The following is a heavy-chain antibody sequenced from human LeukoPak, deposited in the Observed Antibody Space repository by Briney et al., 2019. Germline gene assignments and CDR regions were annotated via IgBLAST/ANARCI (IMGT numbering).Heavy chain of an antibody. CDR3: ARGNGQQLKGVYFDY. D-gene: IGHD6-13*01. Sequence: GGSLRLSCAASGFTFSSNYMSWVRQAPGKGLEWVSVIYSGGSTYYADSVKGRFTISRDNSKNTLYLQMNSLRAEDTAVYYCARGNGQQLKGVYFDYWGQGTLVTVSS. CDR2: IYSGGST. CDR1: GFTFSSNY. J-gene: IGHJ4*02. V-gene: IGHV3-66*01.